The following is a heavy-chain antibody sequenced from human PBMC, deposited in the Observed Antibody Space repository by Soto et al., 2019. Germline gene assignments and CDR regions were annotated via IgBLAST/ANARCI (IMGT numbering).Heavy chain of an antibody. CDR2: ISDYNGNK. CDR1: GYSFTSYG. CDR3: ARDLGQQLVDY. V-gene: IGHV1-18*01. D-gene: IGHD6-13*01. Sequence: QVQLVQSGAEVKKPGASVKVSCKASGYSFTSYGVTWVRQAPGQGLEWRGWISDYNGNKKYAQKLQGRVTMTTDTSTSTAYMELRSLRSDDTAVYYCARDLGQQLVDYWGQGTLVTVSS. J-gene: IGHJ4*02.